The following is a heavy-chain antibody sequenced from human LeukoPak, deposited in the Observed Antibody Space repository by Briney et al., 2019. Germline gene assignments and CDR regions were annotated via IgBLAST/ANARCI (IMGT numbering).Heavy chain of an antibody. CDR1: GFTFGDYA. CDR3: TRDPDVLLWFGESDDAFDI. D-gene: IGHD3-10*01. Sequence: GGSLRLSCTASGFTFGDYAMSWVRQAPGKGLEWVGFIRSKAYGGTTEYAASVKGRFTISRDDSKSIAYLQMNSLKTEDTAVYYCTRDPDVLLWFGESDDAFDIWGQGTMVTVSS. V-gene: IGHV3-49*04. CDR2: IRSKAYGGTT. J-gene: IGHJ3*02.